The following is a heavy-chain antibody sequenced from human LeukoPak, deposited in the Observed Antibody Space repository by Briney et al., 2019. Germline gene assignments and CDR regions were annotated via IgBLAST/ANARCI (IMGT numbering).Heavy chain of an antibody. CDR3: AKNGYCSGGSCYVYFDY. Sequence: GGSLRLSCAASGFTFSSYAMSWVRQAPGKGLEWVSAISGSGGSTYYADSVKGRFTISRDNSKNTLYLQMNSLRAEDTAVYYCAKNGYCSGGSCYVYFDYWGQGTLVTVSS. CDR2: ISGSGGST. J-gene: IGHJ4*02. D-gene: IGHD2-15*01. V-gene: IGHV3-23*01. CDR1: GFTFSSYA.